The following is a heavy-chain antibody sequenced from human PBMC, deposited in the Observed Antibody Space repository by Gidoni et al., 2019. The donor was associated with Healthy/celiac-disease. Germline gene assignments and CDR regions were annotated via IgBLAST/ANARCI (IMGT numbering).Heavy chain of an antibody. CDR3: ARDGGEYSSSWYEDDY. CDR2: ISSSSSYT. J-gene: IGHJ4*02. CDR1: GFSFCVYY. D-gene: IGHD6-13*01. Sequence: QVQLVESGGGLATPGGSLRRSGAASGFSFCVYYMSWIRQAPGKGLGWVSYISSSSSYTNYADSVKGRFTISRDNAKNSLYLQMNSLRAEDTAVYYCARDGGEYSSSWYEDDYWGQGTLVTVSS. V-gene: IGHV3-11*06.